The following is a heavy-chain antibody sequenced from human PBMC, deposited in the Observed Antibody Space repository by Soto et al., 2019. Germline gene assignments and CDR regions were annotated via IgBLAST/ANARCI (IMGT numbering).Heavy chain of an antibody. D-gene: IGHD2-21*01. J-gene: IGHJ4*02. V-gene: IGHV4-31*03. CDR3: ARARGYGGDYYFDY. CDR1: GDSITSGTHY. CDR2: IHHSGNT. Sequence: QVQLQESGPGLVKPSQTLSLTCTVSGDSITSGTHYWSWIRQHPDKGLERLGYIHHSGNTYYNPSLLSRLTISVDTSKKQFSLKLSSVTAADTAMYYCARARGYGGDYYFDYWGQGTLVTVSS.